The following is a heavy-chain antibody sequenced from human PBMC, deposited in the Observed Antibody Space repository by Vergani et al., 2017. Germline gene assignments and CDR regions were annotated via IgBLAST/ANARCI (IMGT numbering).Heavy chain of an antibody. CDR3: AKGRGCYGSGSDFDY. J-gene: IGHJ4*02. CDR2: ISGSGGST. Sequence: EVQLLESGGGLVQPGGSLRLSCAASGFTFSSYAMSWVRQAPGKGLEWVSAISGSGGSTYYADSVKGRFTISRDNSKNTLYLQMNNLRAEDTEVYYCAKGRGCYGSGSDFDYWGQGTLVTVSS. CDR1: GFTFSSYA. V-gene: IGHV3-23*01. D-gene: IGHD3-10*01.